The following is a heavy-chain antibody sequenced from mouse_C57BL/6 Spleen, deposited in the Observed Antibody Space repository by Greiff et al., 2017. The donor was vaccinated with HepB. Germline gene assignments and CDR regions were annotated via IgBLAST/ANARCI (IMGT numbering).Heavy chain of an antibody. CDR1: GYTFTSYW. V-gene: IGHV1-50*01. D-gene: IGHD2-3*01. J-gene: IGHJ3*01. CDR2: IDPSDSYT. Sequence: QVQLQQPGAELVKPGASVKLSCKASGYTFTSYWMPWVKQRPGQGLEWIGEIDPSDSYTNYNQKFRSKATLTVDTSSSTAYMQLSSLTSEDSAVYYCARKALYDGYYEFAYWGQGTLVTVSA. CDR3: ARKALYDGYYEFAY.